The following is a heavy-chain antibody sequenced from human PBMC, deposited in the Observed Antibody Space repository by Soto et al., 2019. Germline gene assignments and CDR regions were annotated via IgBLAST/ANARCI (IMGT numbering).Heavy chain of an antibody. V-gene: IGHV3-73*01. Sequence: EVQLLDSGGGLVQPGGSLRLSCAASGFSISDSGIHWVRQASGKGLEWVARIRERTNAYATGYAASVQGRFTISIGNSEDTACLLMNSLNTEHTAVYYCTRVGAPGDCPFDIWGQGTMVSFSS. CDR1: GFSISDSG. CDR2: IRERTNAYAT. J-gene: IGHJ3*02. CDR3: TRVGAPGDCPFDI. D-gene: IGHD2-15*01.